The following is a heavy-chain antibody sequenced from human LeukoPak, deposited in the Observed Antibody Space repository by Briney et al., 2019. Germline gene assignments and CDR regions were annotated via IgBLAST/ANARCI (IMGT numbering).Heavy chain of an antibody. Sequence: PVRSLRLSCAASGFTFSSYGMHWVRQAPGKGLEWVAVIRYYGSNKYYADSVKGRFTISRDNSKNTLYLQMNSLRAEDTAVYYCAKATPDNWFDPWGQGTLVTVSS. V-gene: IGHV3-33*06. J-gene: IGHJ5*02. CDR1: GFTFSSYG. CDR2: IRYYGSNK. CDR3: AKATPDNWFDP.